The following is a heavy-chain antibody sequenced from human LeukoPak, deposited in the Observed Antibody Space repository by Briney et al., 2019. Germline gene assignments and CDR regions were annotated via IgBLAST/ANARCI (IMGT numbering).Heavy chain of an antibody. J-gene: IGHJ4*02. V-gene: IGHV3-30*01. D-gene: IGHD3-22*01. CDR1: GFALSSYA. Sequence: PGRSLRLSCAASGFALSSYAMHWVRQAPGKGLEWVAVISYDGSNKYYADSVKGRFTISRDNSKNTLYLQMNSLRAEDTAVYYCARDRTTYYYDSSGSYFDYWGQGTLVTVSS. CDR3: ARDRTTYYYDSSGSYFDY. CDR2: ISYDGSNK.